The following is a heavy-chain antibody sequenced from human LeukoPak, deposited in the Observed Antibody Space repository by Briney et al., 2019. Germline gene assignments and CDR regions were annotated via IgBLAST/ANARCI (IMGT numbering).Heavy chain of an antibody. J-gene: IGHJ4*02. CDR1: GFTFSSYA. Sequence: GGPLRLSCAASGFTFSSYAMHWVRQAPGKGLEWVAVISYDGSKKYYADSVKGRFTISRDNSKNTLYLQMNSLRAEDTAVYYCARAPLGELSLDYWGQGTLVTVSS. D-gene: IGHD3-16*02. CDR2: ISYDGSKK. V-gene: IGHV3-30*04. CDR3: ARAPLGELSLDY.